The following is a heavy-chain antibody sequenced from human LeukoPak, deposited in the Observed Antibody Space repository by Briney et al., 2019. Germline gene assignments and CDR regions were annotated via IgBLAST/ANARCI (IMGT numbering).Heavy chain of an antibody. CDR3: ARDDDYGDPDYYYYGMDV. V-gene: IGHV3-30*03. J-gene: IGHJ6*02. D-gene: IGHD4-17*01. CDR2: ISYDGRNK. Sequence: GRSLRLSCAASGFTFNNHDMHWVRQAPGKGLEWVAGISYDGRNKYYADSVKGRFTISRDNSKNTLYLQMNSLRAEDTAVYYCARDDDYGDPDYYYYGMDVWGQGTTVTVSS. CDR1: GFTFNNHD.